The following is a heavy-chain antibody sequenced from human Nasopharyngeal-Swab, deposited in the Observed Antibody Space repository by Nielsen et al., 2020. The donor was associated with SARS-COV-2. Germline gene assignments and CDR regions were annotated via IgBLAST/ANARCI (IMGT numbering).Heavy chain of an antibody. CDR2: ISSSGSHN. J-gene: IGHJ4*02. V-gene: IGHV3-21*01. Sequence: GGSLSLSCAASGFTFSSYSMNWVRQAPGKGLEWVSFISSSGSHNYYADSMKGRFTISRDNAKSSLYLPLSSLRAEDTAVYYCARVEEYYYGSGSLSDNWGQGTLVTVSS. CDR3: ARVEEYYYGSGSLSDN. CDR1: GFTFSSYS. D-gene: IGHD3-10*01.